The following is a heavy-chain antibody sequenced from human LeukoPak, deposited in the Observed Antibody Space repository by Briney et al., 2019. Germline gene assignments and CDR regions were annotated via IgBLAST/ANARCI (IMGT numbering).Heavy chain of an antibody. D-gene: IGHD3-10*01. V-gene: IGHV4-61*09. Sequence: PSETLSLTCTVSGVSITSGGYYWMWIRQPAGKGLEWIGHVYTSGSTKYNPSLKTPVSIDTSKNHFSLKVDSVTAADTAVYYCARASGIEDYWGQGTLVIVSS. CDR1: GVSITSGGYY. CDR3: ARASGIEDY. CDR2: VYTSGST. J-gene: IGHJ4*02.